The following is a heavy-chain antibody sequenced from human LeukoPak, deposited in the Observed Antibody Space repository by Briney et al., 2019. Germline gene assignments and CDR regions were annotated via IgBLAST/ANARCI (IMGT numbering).Heavy chain of an antibody. CDR3: ARHGNYYDTSQSDP. CDR2: VYHSGST. CDR1: GYSISSGYY. V-gene: IGHV4-38-2*01. Sequence: SETLSLTCAVSGYSISSGYYWGWIRQPPGKGLEWIGSVYHSGSTYYNPSLKSRVTISVDTSKNQFSLKLSSVTAADTAVYYCARHGNYYDTSQSDPWGQGTLVTLSS. J-gene: IGHJ5*02. D-gene: IGHD3-22*01.